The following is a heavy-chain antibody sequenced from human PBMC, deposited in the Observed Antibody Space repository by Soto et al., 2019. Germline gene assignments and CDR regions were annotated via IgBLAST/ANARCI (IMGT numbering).Heavy chain of an antibody. CDR2: IYYSGST. CDR1: GGSISSGGYY. D-gene: IGHD3-22*01. CDR3: ASTYDSSGWTFDY. J-gene: IGHJ4*02. Sequence: SETLSLTCTVSGGSISSGGYYWSWIRQHPGKGLEWIGYIYYSGSTYYNPSLKSRVTISVDTSKNQFSLKLSSVTAADTAVYYCASTYDSSGWTFDYWGQGTLVTVSS. V-gene: IGHV4-31*03.